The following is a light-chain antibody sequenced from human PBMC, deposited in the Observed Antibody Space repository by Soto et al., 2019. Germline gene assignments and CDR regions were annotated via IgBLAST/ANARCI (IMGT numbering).Light chain of an antibody. V-gene: IGKV1-5*01. CDR3: QQYNYYWT. CDR2: DAS. Sequence: DIQMTQSPSTLSASVGDRVTITCRASQSISKWLAWYQQKPGKAPNLLIFDASTLGSGVPPRFSGSGSGTEFTLTISSLQPGDFATYYCQQYNYYWTFGQGTKVDIK. CDR1: QSISKW. J-gene: IGKJ1*01.